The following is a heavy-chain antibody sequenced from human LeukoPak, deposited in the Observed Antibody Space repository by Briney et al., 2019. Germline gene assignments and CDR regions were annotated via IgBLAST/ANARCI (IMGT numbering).Heavy chain of an antibody. CDR1: GGSISSYY. J-gene: IGHJ1*01. CDR2: IYTSGST. Sequence: PSETLSLTCTVSGGSISSYYWSWIRQPAGKGLEWIGRIYTSGSTNYNPSLTSRVTMSVDTSKNQFSLKLSSVTAADTAVYYCARTYYYDSSGYGYFQHWGQGTLLTVSS. D-gene: IGHD3-22*01. V-gene: IGHV4-4*07. CDR3: ARTYYYDSSGYGYFQH.